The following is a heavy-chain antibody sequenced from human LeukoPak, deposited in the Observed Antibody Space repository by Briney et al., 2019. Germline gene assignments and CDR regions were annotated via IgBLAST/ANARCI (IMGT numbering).Heavy chain of an antibody. D-gene: IGHD3-22*01. J-gene: IGHJ4*02. CDR2: IRYDGSNK. Sequence: PGGSLRLSCAASGFTFSSYGMHWVRQAPGKGLEWVAFIRYDGSNKYYADSVKGRFTISRDNSKNSLYLQMNSLRTEDTALYYCAKDRSSSGYFYYFDYWGQGTLVTVSS. CDR1: GFTFSSYG. CDR3: AKDRSSSGYFYYFDY. V-gene: IGHV3-30*02.